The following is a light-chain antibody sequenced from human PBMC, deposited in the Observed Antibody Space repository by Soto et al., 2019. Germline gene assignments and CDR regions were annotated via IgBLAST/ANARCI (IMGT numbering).Light chain of an antibody. J-gene: IGKJ1*01. CDR3: QKSYSTPRT. V-gene: IGKV1-39*01. Sequence: DIQMTPSPSSLSASVVYRVTITCLASQSISSYLNWYQQKPGKAPKLLIYAASSLQSGVPSRFSGSGSGTDFTLTISSLQPEDFATYYCQKSYSTPRTCGQGTKGDIK. CDR1: QSISSY. CDR2: AAS.